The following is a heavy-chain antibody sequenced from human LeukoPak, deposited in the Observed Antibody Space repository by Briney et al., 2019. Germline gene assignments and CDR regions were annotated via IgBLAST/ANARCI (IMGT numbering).Heavy chain of an antibody. Sequence: GGSLRLSCTASGFIFSSHWMTWVRQSPGKGLGWVANIKEDGSVKYYVDSVKGRFTISRDNTKNALYLQMNSLRADDTAVYFCARDSTWLLDYWGQGTLITVSS. CDR3: ARDSTWLLDY. J-gene: IGHJ4*02. D-gene: IGHD6-19*01. V-gene: IGHV3-7*03. CDR2: IKEDGSVK. CDR1: GFIFSSHW.